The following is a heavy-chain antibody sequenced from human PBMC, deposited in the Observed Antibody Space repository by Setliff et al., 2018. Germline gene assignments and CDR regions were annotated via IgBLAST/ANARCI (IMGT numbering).Heavy chain of an antibody. V-gene: IGHV4-39*07. Sequence: SETLSLTCSASGDSISTSSYYWGWIRQPPGKGLEWIGSIYYRGSTYHNPSLKSRVTVSVDMSKNQFSLKLSSVTAADTAVYYCARSSSGSPHYYYAMDVWG. CDR2: IYYRGST. J-gene: IGHJ6*01. CDR1: GDSISTSSYY. D-gene: IGHD3-10*01. CDR3: ARSSSGSPHYYYAMDV.